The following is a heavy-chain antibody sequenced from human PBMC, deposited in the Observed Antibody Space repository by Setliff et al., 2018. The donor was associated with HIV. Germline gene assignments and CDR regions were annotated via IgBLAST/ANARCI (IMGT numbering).Heavy chain of an antibody. CDR2: IYHDGTT. CDR3: ARGVPLLPPHY. V-gene: IGHV4-59*02. J-gene: IGHJ4*02. CDR1: SGSVNNYW. D-gene: IGHD2-21*02. Sequence: SETLSLTCNVSSGSVNNYWWTWIRQPPGNELEWIGSIYHDGTTHYSPSLKSRVTISVDTSKNQFSLSLTSVTAADTAVYYCARGVPLLPPHYWGQGTLVTVSS.